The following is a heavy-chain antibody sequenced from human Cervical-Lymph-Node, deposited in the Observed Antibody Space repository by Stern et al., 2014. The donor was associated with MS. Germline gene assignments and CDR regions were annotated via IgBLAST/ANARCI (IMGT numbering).Heavy chain of an antibody. CDR3: ALSSETSDRWYSLGYDL. CDR1: GGTFSKFP. Sequence: VQLVQSGAEVTKPGASVKVSCKASGGTFSKFPSSWVRQAPGQGLEWMGGSFHVFGTPTYAQEFRGRGTITADVSTSTVYMELSSLRSDDTAVYYCALSSETSDRWYSLGYDLWGQGTLVTVSS. J-gene: IGHJ5*02. D-gene: IGHD6-13*01. V-gene: IGHV1-69*12. CDR2: SFHVFGTP.